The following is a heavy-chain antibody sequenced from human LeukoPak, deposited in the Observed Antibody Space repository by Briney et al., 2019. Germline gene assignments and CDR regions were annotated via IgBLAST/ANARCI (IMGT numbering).Heavy chain of an antibody. CDR1: GFTFDDYA. D-gene: IGHD2-15*01. V-gene: IGHV3-9*01. CDR2: ISWNSGSI. CDR3: AKAMVMVVAGGNFDY. Sequence: GGSLRLSCAASGFTFDDYAIHWVRQAPGKGLEWVSGISWNSGSIGYADSVKGRFTISRDNAKNSPYLQMNSLRAEDTALYYCAKAMVMVVAGGNFDYWGQGTLVTVSS. J-gene: IGHJ4*02.